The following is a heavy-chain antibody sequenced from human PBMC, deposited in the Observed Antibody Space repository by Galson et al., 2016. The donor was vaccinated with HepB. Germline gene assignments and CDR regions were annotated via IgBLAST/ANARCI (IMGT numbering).Heavy chain of an antibody. CDR2: INPTTGAT. V-gene: IGHV1-2*02. CDR1: GNTFTDYW. D-gene: IGHD6-19*01. J-gene: IGHJ4*02. Sequence: SVKVSCKASGNTFTDYWIHWVRQTPGLGLEWMGWINPTTGATKYAPKFQDRVTMTSDTSTTTSYLEVRGLTSDDTAVYLCATAPGAGTFWGQGTLVSVSS. CDR3: ATAPGAGTF.